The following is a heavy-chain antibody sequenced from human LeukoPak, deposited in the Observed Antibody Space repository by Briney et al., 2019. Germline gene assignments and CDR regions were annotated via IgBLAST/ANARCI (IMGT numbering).Heavy chain of an antibody. V-gene: IGHV3-15*01. CDR1: GFTFNTAW. Sequence: GGSLRLSCAVSGFTFNTAWMSWVRQAPGKGLEYIGRIKSETDGGTTYYAAPLKGRFTISRDDSKNTLYLQMNSLKIEDTALYYCTTDLGLWGQGTLVTVSS. J-gene: IGHJ1*01. CDR3: TTDLGL. CDR2: IKSETDGGTT.